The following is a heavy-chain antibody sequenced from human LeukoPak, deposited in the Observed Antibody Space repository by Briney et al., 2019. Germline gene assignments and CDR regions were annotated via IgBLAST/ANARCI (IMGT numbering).Heavy chain of an antibody. CDR1: GFTFRSDN. CDR3: ARVHPPDDAFDI. Sequence: WGALRLSFSASGFTFRSDNMKWVRQAPGKGLGWVSSISSSSSYIYYADSVKGRFTISRDNAKNSLYLQMNSLRAEDTAVYYCARVHPPDDAFDIWGQGTMVTVSS. J-gene: IGHJ3*02. V-gene: IGHV3-21*01. CDR2: ISSSSSYI.